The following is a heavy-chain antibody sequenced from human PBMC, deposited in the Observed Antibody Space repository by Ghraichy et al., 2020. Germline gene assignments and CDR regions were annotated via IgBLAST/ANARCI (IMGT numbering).Heavy chain of an antibody. CDR1: GGSFSGYY. CDR3: SGSTDKGHFDS. CDR2: INHSGDS. J-gene: IGHJ4*02. D-gene: IGHD2-15*01. V-gene: IGHV4-34*01. Sequence: SETLSLTCAVYGGSFSGYYWSWIRQSPGKGLEWIGEINHSGDSNYNPSLKSRVTISMDTTRNQFSLNLSSVTAADTAVYFCSGSTDKGHFDSWGQGTLVTVPS.